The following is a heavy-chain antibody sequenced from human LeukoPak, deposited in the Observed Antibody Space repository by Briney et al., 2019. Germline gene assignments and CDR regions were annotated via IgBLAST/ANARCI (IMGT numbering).Heavy chain of an antibody. J-gene: IGHJ4*02. CDR3: AGTNFFGSGPLY. CDR2: IHHSGST. V-gene: IGHV4-30-4*01. D-gene: IGHD3-10*01. Sequence: SQTLSLTCTVSGGSISSGDYYWSWIRQPPGKGLEWIGEIHHSGSTVYNPSLQSRVTILLDKSRNQFSLNLSSVTAADTAVYYCAGTNFFGSGPLYWGQGILVPVSS. CDR1: GGSISSGDYY.